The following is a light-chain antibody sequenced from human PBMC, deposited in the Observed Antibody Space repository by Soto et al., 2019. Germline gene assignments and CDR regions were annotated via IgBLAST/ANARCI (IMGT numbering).Light chain of an antibody. CDR2: GAS. J-gene: IGKJ2*01. CDR1: RDISTW. Sequence: IQMTQSPSTLSASVGDRVTITCRASRDISTWLAWYQQKPGKAPKLLIYGASNLQSGVPSRFSGRGSGTDFTLTISSLQPEDFGTYYCQQANSFPFIFAQGTKVDIK. CDR3: QQANSFPFI. V-gene: IGKV1-12*01.